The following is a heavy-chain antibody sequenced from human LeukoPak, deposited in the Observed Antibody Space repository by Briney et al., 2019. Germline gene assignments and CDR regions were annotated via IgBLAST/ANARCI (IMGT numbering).Heavy chain of an antibody. V-gene: IGHV3-21*01. CDR3: ALIAAAGTRDD. D-gene: IGHD6-13*01. CDR2: ISSSSSYI. J-gene: IGHJ4*02. Sequence: GGSLRLSCAASGFTFSSYSMNWVRQAPGKGLEWVSSISSSSSYIYYADSVKGRFTISRDNAKNSLYLQMNSLRAEDTAVYYCALIAAAGTRDDCGQGTLVTVSS. CDR1: GFTFSSYS.